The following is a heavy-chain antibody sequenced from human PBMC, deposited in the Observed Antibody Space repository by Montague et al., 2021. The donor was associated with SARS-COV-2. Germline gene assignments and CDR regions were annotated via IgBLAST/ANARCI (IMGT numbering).Heavy chain of an antibody. J-gene: IGHJ4*02. CDR1: GGSFSTTRNY. Sequence: SETLSLTCTLSGGSFSTTRNYWNWIRQPPGKGLEWIGTIYYTETTCYNPAPLSGTTYYSPSLKSRVTISVATSRNQVFLNLRSVTATDTAVYYCSKGGGIGVSDARGQGTLVTVSS. CDR2: IYYTETTCYNPAPLSGTT. CDR3: SKGGGIGVSDA. V-gene: IGHV4-39*01. D-gene: IGHD6-19*01.